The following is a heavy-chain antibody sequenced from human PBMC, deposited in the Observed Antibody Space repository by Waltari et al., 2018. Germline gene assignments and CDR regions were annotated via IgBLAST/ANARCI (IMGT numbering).Heavy chain of an antibody. Sequence: QVQLQESGPGLVKPSETLSLTCTVSGGSISSYYWSWIRQPPGKGLEWIGYIYYSGSTNYNPSLKCRVTISVDTSKNQFSLKLSSVTAADTAVYYCASFSSGWPKNYFDYWGQGTLVTVSS. J-gene: IGHJ4*02. V-gene: IGHV4-59*01. D-gene: IGHD6-19*01. CDR1: GGSISSYY. CDR3: ASFSSGWPKNYFDY. CDR2: IYYSGST.